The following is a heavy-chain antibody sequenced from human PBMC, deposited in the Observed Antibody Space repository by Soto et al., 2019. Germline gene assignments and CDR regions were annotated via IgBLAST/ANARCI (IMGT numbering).Heavy chain of an antibody. CDR1: GDSISSGGYY. CDR2: IYSNGYT. D-gene: IGHD1-26*01. Sequence: SETLSLTCTVSGDSISSGGYYWSWIRQLPGKGLEWIGYIYSNGYTYYNPSLESRVTISLDTSNNQFSLKLTSVTTEDTALYYCSRFTVGSTYWFDPWGQGTLVTVSP. CDR3: SRFTVGSTYWFDP. V-gene: IGHV4-31*03. J-gene: IGHJ5*02.